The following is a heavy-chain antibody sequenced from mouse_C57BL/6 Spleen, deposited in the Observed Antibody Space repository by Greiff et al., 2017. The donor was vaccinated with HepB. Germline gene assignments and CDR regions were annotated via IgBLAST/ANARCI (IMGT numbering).Heavy chain of an antibody. D-gene: IGHD2-4*01. J-gene: IGHJ2*01. Sequence: EVKLQESGGGLVKPGGSLKLSCAASGFTFSDYGMHWVRQAPEKGLEWVAYISSGSSTIYYADTVKGRFTISRDNAKNTLFLQMTSLRSEDTAMYYCARDYDAYFDYWGQGTTLTVSS. CDR1: GFTFSDYG. CDR2: ISSGSSTI. V-gene: IGHV5-17*01. CDR3: ARDYDAYFDY.